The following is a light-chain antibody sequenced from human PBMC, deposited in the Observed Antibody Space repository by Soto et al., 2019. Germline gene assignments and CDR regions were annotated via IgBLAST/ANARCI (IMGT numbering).Light chain of an antibody. J-gene: IGLJ1*01. Sequence: QSALTQPASVSGSPGQSITISCTGTSSDIDTYNYVSWYQQHPGKAPKLMIYDVSDRPSGVSNRFSGSKSGNTASLTTSGLQAEDEADYYCSSYTSSSLYVFGTGTKLTVL. V-gene: IGLV2-14*03. CDR2: DVS. CDR1: SSDIDTYNY. CDR3: SSYTSSSLYV.